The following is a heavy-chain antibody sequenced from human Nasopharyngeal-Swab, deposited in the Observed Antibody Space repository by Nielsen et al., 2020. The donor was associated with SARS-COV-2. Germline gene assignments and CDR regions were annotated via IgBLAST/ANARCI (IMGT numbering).Heavy chain of an antibody. J-gene: IGHJ3*02. Sequence: WLRQPLGKGLERIGSIYYSGSTYYNPSLKSRVTISVDTSKNQFSLNMASVTAADTAVYYCARHGTTVTRNYAFDIWGQGTTVNVSS. D-gene: IGHD4-17*01. V-gene: IGHV4-39*01. CDR3: ARHGTTVTRNYAFDI. CDR2: IYYSGST.